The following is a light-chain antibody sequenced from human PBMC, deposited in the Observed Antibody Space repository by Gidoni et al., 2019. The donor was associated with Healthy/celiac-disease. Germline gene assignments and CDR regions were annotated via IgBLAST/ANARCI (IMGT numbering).Light chain of an antibody. Sequence: QSVPTQPPSASGTPGQRVTISCSGSSSNIGSNTVNWYQQLPGTAPKLLIYSNNQRPSGVPDRFSGSKSGTSASLAISGLQSEDEADYYCAAWDDSLGWGVFGGGTKLTVL. CDR3: AAWDDSLGWGV. CDR1: SSNIGSNT. V-gene: IGLV1-44*01. J-gene: IGLJ3*02. CDR2: SNN.